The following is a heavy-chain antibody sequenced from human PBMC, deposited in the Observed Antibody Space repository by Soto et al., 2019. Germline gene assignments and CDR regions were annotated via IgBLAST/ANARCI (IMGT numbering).Heavy chain of an antibody. CDR2: INHSGST. J-gene: IGHJ4*02. V-gene: IGHV4-34*01. CDR1: GGSFSGYY. D-gene: IGHD6-19*01. Sequence: PSETLSLTCAVYGGSFSGYYWSWIRQPPGKGLEWIGEINHSGSTNYNPSLKSRVTMSADTSKNQFSLKVTSVTAADTAMYYCARHAAVPGETDRFDYWGQGTLVTVYS. CDR3: ARHAAVPGETDRFDY.